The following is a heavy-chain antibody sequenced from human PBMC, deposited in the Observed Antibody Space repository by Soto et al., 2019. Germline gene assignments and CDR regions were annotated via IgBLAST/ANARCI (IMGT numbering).Heavy chain of an antibody. CDR2: ISGSGGST. CDR3: AKEYYSSSWPTDAFDI. J-gene: IGHJ3*02. V-gene: IGHV3-23*01. CDR1: GFTFSSYA. Sequence: GGSLRLSCAASGFTFSSYAMSWVRQAPGKGLGWVAAISGSGGSTYYADSVKGRFTISRDNSKNTLYLQMNSLRAEDTAVYYCAKEYYSSSWPTDAFDIWGQGTMVTVSS. D-gene: IGHD6-13*01.